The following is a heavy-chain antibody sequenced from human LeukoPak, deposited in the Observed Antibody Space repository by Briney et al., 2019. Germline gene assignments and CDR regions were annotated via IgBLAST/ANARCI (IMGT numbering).Heavy chain of an antibody. CDR2: IYTSGST. Sequence: SQTLSLTCTVSGGSISSGSYYWSWIRQPAGKGLEWIGRIYTSGSTNYNPSLKSRVTISVDTSKNQFSLKLSSVTAADTAVYYCASDRFPNYYMDVWGKGTTVTVSS. J-gene: IGHJ6*03. D-gene: IGHD3-10*01. V-gene: IGHV4-61*02. CDR1: GGSISSGSYY. CDR3: ASDRFPNYYMDV.